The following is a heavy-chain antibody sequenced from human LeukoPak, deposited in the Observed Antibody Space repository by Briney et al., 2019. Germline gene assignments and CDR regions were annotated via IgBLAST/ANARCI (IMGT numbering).Heavy chain of an antibody. V-gene: IGHV3-21*01. D-gene: IGHD2-8*02. CDR1: GFTFSNYT. Sequence: GGSLRLSCAASGFTFSNYTIHWVRQAPGKGLEWVSSISSTSAFIHYADSVKGRFTISRDNVDNVVYLEMNGLRAEDTATYYCARVAVSGPTGWFDSWGQGTLVIVSS. J-gene: IGHJ5*01. CDR3: ARVAVSGPTGWFDS. CDR2: ISSTSAFI.